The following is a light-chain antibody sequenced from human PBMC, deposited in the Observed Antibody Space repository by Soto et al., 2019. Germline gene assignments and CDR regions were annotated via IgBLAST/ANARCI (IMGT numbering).Light chain of an antibody. J-gene: IGKJ2*01. V-gene: IGKV1-5*03. Sequence: DIQMTQSPSTLSASVGDRVTITCRASQSISSGLAWYQKKPGKAPKLLIYKASSLESGVPSRFSGSGSGTEFTLTISSLQPDDVATHSCQQYNRPMSTFGQGTKLQIK. CDR1: QSISSG. CDR2: KAS. CDR3: QQYNRPMST.